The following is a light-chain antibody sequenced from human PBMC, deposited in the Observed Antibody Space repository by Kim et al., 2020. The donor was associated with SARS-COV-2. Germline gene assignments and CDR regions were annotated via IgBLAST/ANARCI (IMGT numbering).Light chain of an antibody. CDR2: AAS. CDR1: QTITIF. CDR3: QQSYGTPRT. Sequence: DIQMTQSPSSLSASVGDRVTITCRASQTITIFLNWYQQKPGKAPNLLISAASHLQSGVPSRFSGSGSGTDFTLTITNLQPEDFATYYCQQSYGTPRTFGPGTKLEI. V-gene: IGKV1-39*01. J-gene: IGKJ2*01.